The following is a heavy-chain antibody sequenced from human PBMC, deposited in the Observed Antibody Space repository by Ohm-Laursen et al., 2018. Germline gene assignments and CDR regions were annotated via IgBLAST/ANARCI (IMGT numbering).Heavy chain of an antibody. Sequence: GASVKVSCKASGYTFTSYDINWVRQATGQGLEWMGWMNPNSGNTGYAQKFQGRVTMTRNTSISTAYMELSSLRSEDTAEYYCTREASGDYGYFDLWGRGTLVTVSS. CDR2: MNPNSGNT. CDR3: TREASGDYGYFDL. V-gene: IGHV1-8*01. CDR1: GYTFTSYD. J-gene: IGHJ2*01. D-gene: IGHD4-17*01.